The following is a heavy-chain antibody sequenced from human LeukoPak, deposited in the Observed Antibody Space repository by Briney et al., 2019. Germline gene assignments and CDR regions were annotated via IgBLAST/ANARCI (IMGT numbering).Heavy chain of an antibody. J-gene: IGHJ4*02. V-gene: IGHV3-15*01. D-gene: IGHD3-10*01. CDR1: GFTFSNAW. Sequence: GGSLRLSCAASGFTFSNAWMSWVRQAPGKGLEWVGRIKSKTDGGTTDYAAPAKGRFTISRDDSKNTLYLQMNSLKTEDTAVYYCTTDGWCGESPLDYWGQGTLVTVSS. CDR3: TTDGWCGESPLDY. CDR2: IKSKTDGGTT.